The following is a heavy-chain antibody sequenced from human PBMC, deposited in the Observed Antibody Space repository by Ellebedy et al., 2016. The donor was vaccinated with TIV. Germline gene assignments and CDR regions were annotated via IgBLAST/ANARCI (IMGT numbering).Heavy chain of an antibody. J-gene: IGHJ3*02. CDR2: IKQDGSEK. Sequence: GESLKISCGASGFSFRSYWMTWVRQAPGKGLEWVANIKQDGSEKYYVDSVKGRFTIPRDNAKNSLYLHFNSLRAEDTAMYYCATDGSYGDYLSPTHAFVIWGQGTMVTVSS. CDR3: ATDGSYGDYLSPTHAFVI. V-gene: IGHV3-7*01. D-gene: IGHD4-17*01. CDR1: GFSFRSYW.